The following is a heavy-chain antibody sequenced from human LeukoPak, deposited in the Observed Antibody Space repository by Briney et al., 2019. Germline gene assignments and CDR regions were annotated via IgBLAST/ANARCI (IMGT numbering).Heavy chain of an antibody. J-gene: IGHJ4*02. D-gene: IGHD3-22*01. CDR3: ARSYDSSGPIDY. CDR2: IIPILGIA. V-gene: IGHV1-69*04. Sequence: ASVKVSCKASGGTFSSYAISWVRQAPGQGLEWMGRIIPILGIANYAQKFQGRVTITADKSTSTAYMELSSLRSEDTAVYYCARSYDSSGPIDYWGQGTLVTVSS. CDR1: GGTFSSYA.